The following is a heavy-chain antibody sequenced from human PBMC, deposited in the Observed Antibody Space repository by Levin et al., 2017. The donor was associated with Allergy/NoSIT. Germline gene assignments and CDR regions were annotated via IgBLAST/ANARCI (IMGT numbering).Heavy chain of an antibody. CDR3: ARGDAYDSSGPGDF. CDR2: IKQDASEI. D-gene: IGHD3-22*01. V-gene: IGHV3-7*01. CDR1: GFTFSTYW. J-gene: IGHJ4*02. Sequence: GGSLRLSCEGSGFTFSTYWMNWVRQAPGKGLEWVANIKQDASEIYYVDSVKGRFTISRDNTRNSLYLQMNSLRAADTAVYYCARGDAYDSSGPGDFWGQGTLVTVSS.